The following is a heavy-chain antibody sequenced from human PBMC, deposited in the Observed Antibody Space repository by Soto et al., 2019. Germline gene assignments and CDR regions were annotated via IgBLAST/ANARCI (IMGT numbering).Heavy chain of an antibody. D-gene: IGHD5-18*01. CDR2: IYYSGST. V-gene: IGHV4-31*03. CDR3: ARSGYSYGPFDY. J-gene: IGHJ4*02. CDR1: GGSISSGGYY. Sequence: PSETLSLTCTVSGGSISSGGYYWSWIRQHPGKGLEWIGYIYYSGSTYYNPSLKSRVTISVDTSKNQFSLKLSSVTAEDTAVYYCARSGYSYGPFDYWGQGTLVTVSS.